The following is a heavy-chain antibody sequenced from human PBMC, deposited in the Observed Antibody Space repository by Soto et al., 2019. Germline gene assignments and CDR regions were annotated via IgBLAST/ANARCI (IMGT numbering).Heavy chain of an antibody. J-gene: IGHJ3*02. V-gene: IGHV1-69*13. CDR2: IIPIFGTA. Sequence: SVKVSCKASGGTFSSYAISWVRQAPGQGLEWMGGIIPIFGTANYAQKFQGRVTITADESTSTAYMELSSLRSEDTAVYYCARSSITMIVVVIREFGAFDIWGQGTMVTVSS. D-gene: IGHD3-22*01. CDR3: ARSSITMIVVVIREFGAFDI. CDR1: GGTFSSYA.